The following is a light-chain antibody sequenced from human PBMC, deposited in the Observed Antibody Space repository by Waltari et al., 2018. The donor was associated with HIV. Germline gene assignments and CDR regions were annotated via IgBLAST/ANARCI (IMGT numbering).Light chain of an antibody. CDR2: GAS. CDR1: QSVSSN. V-gene: IGKV3-15*01. CDR3: QQYNNWPPEIT. Sequence: EIVMTQSPATLSVSPGERATLSCRASQSVSSNLAWYQQKPGQAPRLLVFGASTRATGIPARFSGSGSGTEFTLTISNLQSEDFAVYYCQQYNNWPPEITFGPGTKVDIK. J-gene: IGKJ3*01.